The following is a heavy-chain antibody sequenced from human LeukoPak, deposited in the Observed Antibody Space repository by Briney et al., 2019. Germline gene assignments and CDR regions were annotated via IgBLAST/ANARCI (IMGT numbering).Heavy chain of an antibody. CDR2: VYYSGST. V-gene: IGHV4-39*01. CDR3: ARHVLSGYLNYWYFDL. D-gene: IGHD3-3*01. Sequence: PSETLSLTCIVPVGSISISSYYWGWIRQPPGKGLGWIGGVYYSGSTYYSPSLKSRVTISVDTSKNQFSLKLSSVTAADTAVYYCARHVLSGYLNYWYFDLWGRGTLVTVSS. CDR1: VGSISISSYY. J-gene: IGHJ2*01.